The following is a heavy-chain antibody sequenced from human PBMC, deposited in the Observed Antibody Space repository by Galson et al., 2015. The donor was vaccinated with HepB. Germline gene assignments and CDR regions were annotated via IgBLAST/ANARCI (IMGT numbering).Heavy chain of an antibody. Sequence: SLRLSCAASGFTVSGTYMIWVHQAPGKGLEWVSLIESGDKKYYIDSVKGRFTISRDNSLNTMSLQLNSLRAEDSGVYYCAVSGTPGGFDFWGQGTMVTVSS. D-gene: IGHD1-14*01. CDR3: AVSGTPGGFDF. CDR2: IESGDKK. CDR1: GFTVSGTY. V-gene: IGHV3-66*01. J-gene: IGHJ3*01.